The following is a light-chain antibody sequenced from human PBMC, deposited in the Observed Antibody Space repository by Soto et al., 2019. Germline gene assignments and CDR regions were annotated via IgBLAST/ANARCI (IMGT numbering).Light chain of an antibody. Sequence: QAVVTQPPSASGTPGQRVTISCSGSSSNIGSNTVNWYQQLPGTAPKLLIYSNNQRPSGVPDRLSGSKSGTSASLAISGLQSEDEADYYCAAWDDSLNGRMVFGGGTQLTVL. V-gene: IGLV1-44*01. CDR3: AAWDDSLNGRMV. CDR2: SNN. J-gene: IGLJ2*01. CDR1: SSNIGSNT.